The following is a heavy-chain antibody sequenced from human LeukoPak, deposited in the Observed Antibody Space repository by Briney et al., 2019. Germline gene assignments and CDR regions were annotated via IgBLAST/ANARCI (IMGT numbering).Heavy chain of an antibody. V-gene: IGHV3-66*01. Sequence: GGSLRLSCAASGFTVSSNYMSWVRQAPGKGLEWVSVIYSGGSTYYADSVKGRFTISRDNSKNTLYLQMNSLRAEDTAVYYCAREKRRIAAAGINFDYWGRGTLVTVSS. D-gene: IGHD6-13*01. CDR3: AREKRRIAAAGINFDY. J-gene: IGHJ4*02. CDR2: IYSGGST. CDR1: GFTVSSNY.